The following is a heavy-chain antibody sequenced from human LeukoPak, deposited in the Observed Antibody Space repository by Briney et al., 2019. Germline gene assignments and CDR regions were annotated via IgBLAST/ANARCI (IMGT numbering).Heavy chain of an antibody. Sequence: PGGSLRLSCVASGFTFSDYEMNWVRQAPGKGLEWVSHISTGGSVIHYADSVRGRFTISRDNAKNSLYLQMNSLRAEDTAVYYCARTGAYYYDSSGCDYWGQGTLVTVSS. CDR2: ISTGGSVI. CDR1: GFTFSDYE. CDR3: ARTGAYYYDSSGCDY. D-gene: IGHD3-22*01. J-gene: IGHJ4*02. V-gene: IGHV3-48*03.